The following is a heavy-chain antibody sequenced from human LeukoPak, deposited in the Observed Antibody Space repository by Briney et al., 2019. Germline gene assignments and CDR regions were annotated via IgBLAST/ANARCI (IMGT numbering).Heavy chain of an antibody. J-gene: IGHJ4*02. CDR1: GGSISSGDYY. Sequence: SETLSLTCTVSGGSISSGDYYWSWIRQPPGKSLEWIGYIYYSGSTYYNPSLKSRVTISVDTSKNQFSLKLSSVTAADTAVYYCARGGGYCSGGSCPYDFDYWGQGTLVTVSS. V-gene: IGHV4-30-4*01. D-gene: IGHD2-15*01. CDR3: ARGGGYCSGGSCPYDFDY. CDR2: IYYSGST.